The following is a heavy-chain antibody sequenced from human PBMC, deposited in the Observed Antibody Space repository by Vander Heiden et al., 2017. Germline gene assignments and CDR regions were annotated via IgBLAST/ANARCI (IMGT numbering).Heavy chain of an antibody. V-gene: IGHV3-74*01. CDR1: GFPFPNYW. D-gene: IGHD1-26*01. CDR2: RDEYGNNR. Sequence: EVQLVEYGGGLVQPGGYLRLACAVSGFPFPNYWMHWLRQVPGKGLVWVSRRDEYGNNRDYAASVKCRFTISRDNANNMLYLQMNSLRPEDTAIYYCARDVGGAGSDWGQGTLVTVSS. CDR3: ARDVGGAGSD. J-gene: IGHJ4*02.